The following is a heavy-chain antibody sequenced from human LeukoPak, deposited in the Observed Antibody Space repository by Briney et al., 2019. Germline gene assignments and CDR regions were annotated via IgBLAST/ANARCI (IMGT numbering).Heavy chain of an antibody. CDR3: ARDQTYYDILTGYYHGDYFFDY. CDR1: GYTFTGYY. J-gene: IGHJ4*02. Sequence: GASVKVSCKASGYTFTGYYMHWVRQAPGQGLEWMGWINPNSGGTNYAQKFQGWVTMTRDTSISTAYMELSRLRSDDTAVYYCARDQTYYDILTGYYHGDYFFDYWGQGTLVTVSS. V-gene: IGHV1-2*04. CDR2: INPNSGGT. D-gene: IGHD3-9*01.